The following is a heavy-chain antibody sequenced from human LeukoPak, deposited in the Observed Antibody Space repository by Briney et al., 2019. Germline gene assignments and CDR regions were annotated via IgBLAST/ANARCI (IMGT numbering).Heavy chain of an antibody. CDR1: GGTFSSYA. J-gene: IGHJ3*02. CDR2: IIPILGIA. V-gene: IGHV1-69*04. Sequence: SVKVSCKASGGTFSSYAISWVRQAPGQGLEWMGRIIPILGIANYAQKFQGRVTITADKSSSTAYMELSSLRSEDTAVYYCARATDYGGKSDAFDIWGQGTMVTVSS. D-gene: IGHD4-23*01. CDR3: ARATDYGGKSDAFDI.